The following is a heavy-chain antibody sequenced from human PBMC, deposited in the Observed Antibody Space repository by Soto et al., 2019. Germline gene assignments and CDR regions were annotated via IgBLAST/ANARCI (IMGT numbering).Heavy chain of an antibody. CDR2: IYPGDSDT. CDR1: GYSFTSYW. Sequence: GEALKISCKGSGYSFTSYWIGWVLQIPWKGLEWMGIIYPGDSDTRYSPSFQGQVTISADKSISTAYLQWSSLKASDTAMYYCARPTDYGGGNFDYWGQGTLVTVSS. CDR3: ARPTDYGGGNFDY. V-gene: IGHV5-51*01. J-gene: IGHJ4*02. D-gene: IGHD4-17*01.